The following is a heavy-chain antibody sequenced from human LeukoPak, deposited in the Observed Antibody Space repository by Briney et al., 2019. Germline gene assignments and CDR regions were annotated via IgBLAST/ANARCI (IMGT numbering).Heavy chain of an antibody. V-gene: IGHV3-30*18. CDR1: GFTFSSYG. J-gene: IGHJ4*02. CDR3: AKDQGIAAAVRFDY. D-gene: IGHD6-13*01. CDR2: ISYDGSNK. Sequence: PGRSLRLSCAAFGFTFSSYGMHWVRQAPGKGLEWVAVISYDGSNKYYADSVKGRFTISRDNSKNTLYLQMNSLRAEDTAVYYCAKDQGIAAAVRFDYWGQGTLVTVSS.